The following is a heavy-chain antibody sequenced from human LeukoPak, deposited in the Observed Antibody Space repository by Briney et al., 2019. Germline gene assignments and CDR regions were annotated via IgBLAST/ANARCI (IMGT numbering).Heavy chain of an antibody. Sequence: SETLSLTCTVSGDSVSSDNYYWSWIRQPPGKGLEWIAYIDYSGATKFNPSLKSRVTITLDTSKNQFSLKLSSVTAADTAVYYCARDRRRYYDSSGHFDYWGQGTLVTVSS. D-gene: IGHD3-22*01. CDR3: ARDRRRYYDSSGHFDY. V-gene: IGHV4-61*01. CDR1: GDSVSSDNYY. CDR2: IDYSGAT. J-gene: IGHJ4*02.